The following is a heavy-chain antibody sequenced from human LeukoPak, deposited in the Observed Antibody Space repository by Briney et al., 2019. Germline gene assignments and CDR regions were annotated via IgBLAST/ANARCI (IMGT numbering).Heavy chain of an antibody. J-gene: IGHJ4*02. CDR3: ATCVTAGN. V-gene: IGHV3-53*01. CDR1: GFTVTTNY. D-gene: IGHD2-2*01. Sequence: GSLRLSCAASGFTVTTNYMSWVRQAPGKGLEWVSVIYSGGTRNYADSVKGRFTISRDNSKNTLFLQMNSLRVEDTAVYYCATCVTAGNWGQGTLVTVSS. CDR2: IYSGGTR.